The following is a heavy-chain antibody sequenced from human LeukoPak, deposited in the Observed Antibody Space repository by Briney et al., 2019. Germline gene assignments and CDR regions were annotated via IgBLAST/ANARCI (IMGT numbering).Heavy chain of an antibody. Sequence: PSETLSLTCAVYGGSFSGYYWSWIRQPPGKGLEWIGEINHSGSTNYNPSLKSRVTISVDTSKNQFSLKLSSVTAADTAVYYCAKTGYGDYVSIDWFDPWGQGTLVTVSS. CDR1: GGSFSGYY. CDR3: AKTGYGDYVSIDWFDP. CDR2: INHSGST. D-gene: IGHD4-17*01. V-gene: IGHV4-34*01. J-gene: IGHJ5*02.